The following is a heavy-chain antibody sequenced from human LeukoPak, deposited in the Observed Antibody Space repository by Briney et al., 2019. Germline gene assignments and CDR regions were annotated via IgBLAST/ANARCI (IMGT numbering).Heavy chain of an antibody. CDR1: GFTFTRHA. Sequence: GGSLRLSCAASGFTFTRHAMSWVRQAPGKGLEWVSGIGARGRNTYYADSVQGRLTISRDNSQDNLFLQMNSLRDDDTAIYYCTKEPELLPSGDWFDPWGQGTLVTVSS. CDR3: TKEPELLPSGDWFDP. J-gene: IGHJ5*02. CDR2: IGARGRNT. V-gene: IGHV3-23*01. D-gene: IGHD1-14*01.